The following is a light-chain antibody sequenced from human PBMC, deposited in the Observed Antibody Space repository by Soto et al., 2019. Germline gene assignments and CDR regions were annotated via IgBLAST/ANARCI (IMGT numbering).Light chain of an antibody. CDR2: KAY. V-gene: IGKV1-5*03. CDR3: QQYSSSSWT. Sequence: DIQMTQSPSTLSASVGDRVAITCRASQSISSWLAWYQQKPGKAPKLLIYKAYSLQSDVQSRFSGSGSGTEFTLTIRTLQPDDFATYYCQQYSSSSWTFGQGTKVDIK. J-gene: IGKJ1*01. CDR1: QSISSW.